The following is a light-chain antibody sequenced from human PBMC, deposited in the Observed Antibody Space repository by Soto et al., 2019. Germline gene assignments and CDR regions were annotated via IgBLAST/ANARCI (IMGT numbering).Light chain of an antibody. CDR1: SSDVGANNY. J-gene: IGLJ1*01. V-gene: IGLV2-14*01. Sequence: ALTQPSSVSGSPGQSITISCTGTSSDVGANNYVSWYQQQSGKAPKLLIHEVSNRPAGVSDRFSGSKSGNTASLTISGLQAEDEADYYCSAFATSRAYVFGIGTKVTVL. CDR2: EVS. CDR3: SAFATSRAYV.